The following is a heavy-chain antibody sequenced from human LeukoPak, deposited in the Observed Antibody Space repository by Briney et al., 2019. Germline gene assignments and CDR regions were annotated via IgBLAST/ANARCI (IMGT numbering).Heavy chain of an antibody. V-gene: IGHV3-53*01. J-gene: IGHJ4*02. Sequence: QSGGSLRLSCAASGFTFSSYSMNWVRQAPGKGLEWVSVIYSGGSTYYADSVKGRFTIPRDNSKNTLYLQMNSLRAEDTAVYYCARDERDYYGSGSYSDYWGQGTLVTVSS. CDR3: ARDERDYYGSGSYSDY. CDR2: IYSGGST. D-gene: IGHD3-10*01. CDR1: GFTFSSYS.